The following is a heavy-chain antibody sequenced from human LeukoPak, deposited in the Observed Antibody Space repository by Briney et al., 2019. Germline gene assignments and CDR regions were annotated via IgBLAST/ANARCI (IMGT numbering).Heavy chain of an antibody. Sequence: GASVKVSCKASGYDITIYYMHWLRQAPGQGLEWMGIINPRGGSSKYAQKFQGRVTMTRDTPTSTLYMEMSSLTSEDTAVYYCARGYYYGSGSYSPGFDNWGQGSLVTVSS. CDR1: GYDITIYY. CDR3: ARGYYYGSGSYSPGFDN. CDR2: INPRGGSS. V-gene: IGHV1-46*01. J-gene: IGHJ4*02. D-gene: IGHD3-10*01.